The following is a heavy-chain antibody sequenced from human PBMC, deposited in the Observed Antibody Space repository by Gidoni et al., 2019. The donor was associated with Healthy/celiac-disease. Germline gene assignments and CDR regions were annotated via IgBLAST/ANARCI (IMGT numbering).Heavy chain of an antibody. CDR3: AKEMRSGFWSGYQGVWGYFDY. CDR1: GFTFSSYG. Sequence: QVQLVESGGGVVQPGRSLRLSCAASGFTFSSYGMHWVRQAPGKGLEWVAVISYDGSNKYYADSVKGRFTISRDNSKNTLYLQMNSLRAEDTAVYYCAKEMRSGFWSGYQGVWGYFDYWGQGTLVTVSS. D-gene: IGHD3-3*01. V-gene: IGHV3-30*18. CDR2: ISYDGSNK. J-gene: IGHJ4*02.